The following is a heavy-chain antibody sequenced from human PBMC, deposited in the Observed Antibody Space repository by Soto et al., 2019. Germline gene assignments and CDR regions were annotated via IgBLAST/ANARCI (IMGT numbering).Heavy chain of an antibody. CDR2: INPHGGST. D-gene: IGHD3-3*01. J-gene: IGHJ5*02. CDR3: ARSSGGNFGIIIEGSNWYDP. V-gene: IGHV1-46*01. Sequence: ASVKVSCKAPGDTFTSYYLNWVRQAPGQGLEWMGVINPHGGSTKYAQKFQGRITMTRDTSRSTVYMELSSLRSDDTAIYYCARSSGGNFGIIIEGSNWYDPWGQGTLVTVSS. CDR1: GDTFTSYY.